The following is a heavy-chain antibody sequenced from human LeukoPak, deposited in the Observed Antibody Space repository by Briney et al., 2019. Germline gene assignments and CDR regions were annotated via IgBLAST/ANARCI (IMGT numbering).Heavy chain of an antibody. D-gene: IGHD6-13*01. CDR3: ARVAAAVPDQ. CDR2: IKQDGSEK. CDR1: GFTFTTYW. J-gene: IGHJ5*02. V-gene: IGHV3-7*04. Sequence: GGSLRLSCAASGFTFTTYWMSWVRQAPGKGLGWVANIKQDGSEKYYMDSVKGRFTISRDNAKNSLYLQMSSLRAEDTAVYYCARVAAAVPDQWGQGTLVTVSS.